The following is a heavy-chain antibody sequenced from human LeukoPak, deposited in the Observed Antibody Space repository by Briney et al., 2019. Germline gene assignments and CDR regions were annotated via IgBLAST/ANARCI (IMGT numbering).Heavy chain of an antibody. J-gene: IGHJ4*02. D-gene: IGHD3-10*01. V-gene: IGHV3-7*01. CDR3: ARAGSHWHYVY. CDR2: IKQDGSER. Sequence: GGSLRLSCAASGFTFSGFSMSRVRQSPTKGLEWVANIKQDGSERYYVDSVKGRFTISRDNAKNSLSLQMNNLRVEDTAVYYCARAGSHWHYVYWGQGTVVTASS. CDR1: GFTFSGFS.